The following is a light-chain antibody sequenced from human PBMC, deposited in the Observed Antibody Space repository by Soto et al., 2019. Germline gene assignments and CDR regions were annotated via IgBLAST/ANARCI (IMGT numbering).Light chain of an antibody. CDR2: DAS. CDR3: QQSYSTPIT. J-gene: IGKJ5*01. V-gene: IGKV3-11*01. Sequence: EIVLTQSPATLSLSPGERATVSCRASQSVSRYLAWYQQKPGQAPRLLIYDASNRATGIPARFSGSGSGTDFTLTISSLQPEDFATYYCQQSYSTPITFGQGTRLEI. CDR1: QSVSRY.